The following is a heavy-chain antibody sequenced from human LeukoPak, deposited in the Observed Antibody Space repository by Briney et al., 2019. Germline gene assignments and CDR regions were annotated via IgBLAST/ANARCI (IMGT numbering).Heavy chain of an antibody. CDR1: GFTFSSYA. V-gene: IGHV3-23*01. Sequence: GGSLRLSCAASGFTFSSYAMSWVRQAPGKGLEWVSAISGSGGSTYYADSVKGRFTISRDNSKNTLYLQLNSLRAEDTAVYYCAKSGRTSCSTSCYYFDYWSQGSLVTVSS. CDR3: AKSGRTSCSTSCYYFDY. J-gene: IGHJ4*02. CDR2: ISGSGGST. D-gene: IGHD2-2*01.